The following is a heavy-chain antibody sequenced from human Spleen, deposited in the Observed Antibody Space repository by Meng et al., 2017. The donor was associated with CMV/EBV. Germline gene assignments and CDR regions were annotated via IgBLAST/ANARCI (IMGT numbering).Heavy chain of an antibody. CDR1: VDTFTKNA. CDR2: IIPLLDVV. D-gene: IGHD3-16*01. J-gene: IGHJ6*02. Sequence: SVKVSCKASVDTFTKNAIRWVRQAPGQGLEWMGGIIPLLDVVKYAEKFQGRVTITADKTTSTVYMELSSLRSEDTAVYYCAKDREGGYYVMDVWGQGTTVTVSS. V-gene: IGHV1-69*10. CDR3: AKDREGGYYVMDV.